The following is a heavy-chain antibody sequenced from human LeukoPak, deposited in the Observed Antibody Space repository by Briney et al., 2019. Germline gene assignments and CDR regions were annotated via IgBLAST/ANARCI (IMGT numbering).Heavy chain of an antibody. J-gene: IGHJ4*02. CDR3: AKDSDFWSGYYIDY. CDR2: IRYDGSNK. CDR1: GFTFSSYG. V-gene: IGHV3-30*02. D-gene: IGHD3-3*01. Sequence: PGGSLRLSCAASGFTFSSYGMHWVRQAPGKGLEWGAFIRYDGSNKYYADSVKGRFTISRDNSKNTLYLQMNSLRAEDTAVYYCAKDSDFWSGYYIDYWGQGTLVTVSS.